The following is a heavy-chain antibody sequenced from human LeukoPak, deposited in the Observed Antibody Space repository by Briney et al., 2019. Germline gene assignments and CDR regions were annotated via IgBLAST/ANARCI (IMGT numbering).Heavy chain of an antibody. J-gene: IGHJ6*03. CDR3: ARSPYYDILTGYEAPRMDV. D-gene: IGHD3-9*01. CDR1: GFTFSSYS. V-gene: IGHV3-7*01. CDR2: IKQDGTEK. Sequence: PGGSLRLSCAASGFTFSSYSMNWVRQAPGKGLEWVANIKQDGTEKYYVDSVKGRFTISRDNAKNSLYLQMNSLRAEDTAVYYCARSPYYDILTGYEAPRMDVWGKGTTVTVSS.